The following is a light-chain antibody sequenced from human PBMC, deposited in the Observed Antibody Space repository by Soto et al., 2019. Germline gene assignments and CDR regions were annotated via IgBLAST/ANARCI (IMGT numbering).Light chain of an antibody. CDR1: QSVSSN. Sequence: EIVMTQSPATLSVSPGERATLSCRASQSVSSNLAWYQQKPGQAPRLLIYGASTRATGIPARFSGSGSGTELTLTFSSLQSEDVAVYYCQQYNNWPPWTFGQGNKVEIK. CDR3: QQYNNWPPWT. V-gene: IGKV3-15*01. J-gene: IGKJ1*01. CDR2: GAS.